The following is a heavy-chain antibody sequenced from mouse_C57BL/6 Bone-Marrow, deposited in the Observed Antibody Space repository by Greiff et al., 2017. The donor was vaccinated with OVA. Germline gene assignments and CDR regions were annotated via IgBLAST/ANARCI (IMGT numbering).Heavy chain of an antibody. CDR2: IYPRSGNT. D-gene: IGHD2-14*01. V-gene: IGHV1-81*01. CDR3: ARSGGVRGGDYLDD. CDR1: GYTFTSYG. Sequence: QVQLQQSGAELARPGASVKLSCKASGYTFTSYGISWVKQRTGQGLEWIGEIYPRSGNTYYNEKFKGKATLTADKSSSTAYMELRSLTSEDAAVYVCARSGGVRGGDYLDDWGQGTTLTVSS. J-gene: IGHJ2*01.